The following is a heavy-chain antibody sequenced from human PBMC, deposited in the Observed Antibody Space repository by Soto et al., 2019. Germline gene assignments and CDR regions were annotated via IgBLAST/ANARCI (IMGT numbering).Heavy chain of an antibody. CDR1: GYTFTSYG. Sequence: GASVKVSCKASGYTFTSYGISWVRQAPGQGLEWMGWISAYNGNTNYAQKLQGRVTMTTDTSTSTAYMGLRSLRSDDTAVYYCARVAGAARLSPRFPDYWGQGTLVTVSS. CDR2: ISAYNGNT. CDR3: ARVAGAARLSPRFPDY. J-gene: IGHJ4*02. V-gene: IGHV1-18*04. D-gene: IGHD6-6*01.